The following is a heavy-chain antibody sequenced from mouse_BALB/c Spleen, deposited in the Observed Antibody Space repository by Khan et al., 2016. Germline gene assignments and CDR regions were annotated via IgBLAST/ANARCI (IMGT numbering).Heavy chain of an antibody. V-gene: IGHV14-1*02. Sequence: VRLQQSGAELVRPGALVKLSCKASGFNIKDYYMHWVKQRPEQGLEWIGWIDPENGNTIYDPKFQGKSSITADTSSNTAYLQLSSLTSDDTAVYYGTRNAYGYPAMDDWGQGTTVTVTS. CDR3: TRNAYGYPAMDD. CDR1: GFNIKDYY. D-gene: IGHD1-2*01. J-gene: IGHJ4*01. CDR2: IDPENGNT.